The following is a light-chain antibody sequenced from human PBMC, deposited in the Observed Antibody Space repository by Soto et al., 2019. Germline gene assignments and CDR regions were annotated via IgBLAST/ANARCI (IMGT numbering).Light chain of an antibody. Sequence: IVLTQSPGTLSLSPWERGTLSCRASQRFGSSNLAWYQQKPGQAPRLLIYGASNRATGIPDRFSGSGSGTDFTLTISRLEPEDFAVYYCQQYGSSGTFGQGTKVDIK. CDR3: QQYGSSGT. J-gene: IGKJ1*01. CDR1: QRFGSSN. CDR2: GAS. V-gene: IGKV3-20*01.